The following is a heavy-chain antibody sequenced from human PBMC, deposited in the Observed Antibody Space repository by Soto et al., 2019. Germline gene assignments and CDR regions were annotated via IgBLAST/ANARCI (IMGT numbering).Heavy chain of an antibody. J-gene: IGHJ4*02. CDR2: IRSKTYGGTT. CDR3: AREANYYDSSGYYLLTYFDY. D-gene: IGHD3-22*01. V-gene: IGHV3-49*03. CDR1: GFTFGDYA. Sequence: GGSLRLSCTASGFTFGDYAMSWFRQAPGKGLEWVGFIRSKTYGGTTEYAASVKGRFTISRDDSKSIAYLQMNSLKTEDTAVYYCAREANYYDSSGYYLLTYFDYWGQGTLVTVSS.